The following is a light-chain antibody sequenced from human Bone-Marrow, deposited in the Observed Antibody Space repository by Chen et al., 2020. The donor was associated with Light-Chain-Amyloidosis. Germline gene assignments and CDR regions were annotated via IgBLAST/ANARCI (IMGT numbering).Light chain of an antibody. CDR1: NIGSTS. J-gene: IGLJ3*02. CDR3: QVWDRSSDRPV. CDR2: DDS. V-gene: IGLV3-21*02. Sequence: SYVLTQPPSVSVAPGQTATIACGGNNIGSTSVHWYQQTPGQAPLLVVYDDSYRPSGIPERLSGSNSGNTATLTISRVEAGDEADYYCQVWDRSSDRPVFGGGTKLTVL.